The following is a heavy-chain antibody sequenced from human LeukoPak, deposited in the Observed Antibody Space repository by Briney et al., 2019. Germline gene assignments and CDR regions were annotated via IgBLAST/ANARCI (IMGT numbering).Heavy chain of an antibody. CDR3: ARLLSIADAFDI. J-gene: IGHJ3*02. D-gene: IGHD2/OR15-2a*01. Sequence: SSETLSLTCTVSGGSISISSYYWRWIRQPPGKGLQWIESMYYSVRTFYDASLKHRVTISEDTSKNQFYLKLSSVNAADTAIYYCARLLSIADAFDIWGQGTMVTVSS. V-gene: IGHV4-39*01. CDR1: GGSISISSYY. CDR2: MYYSVRT.